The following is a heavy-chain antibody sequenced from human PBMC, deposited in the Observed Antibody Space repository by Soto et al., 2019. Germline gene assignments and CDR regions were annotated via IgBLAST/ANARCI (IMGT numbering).Heavy chain of an antibody. CDR1: GYTFTGYA. J-gene: IGHJ4*02. D-gene: IGHD4-17*01. CDR2: ITAYNGIT. CDR3: ARGATVEY. Sequence: QVQLVQSGAEVKKPGASVKVSCKASGYTFTGYAISWVRQAPGQGLEWMGWITAYNGITDYAQKFQGRVTMTTDASTSTGYMELRSLSSDDTAGYYCARGATVEYWGQGTLVTVSS. V-gene: IGHV1-18*01.